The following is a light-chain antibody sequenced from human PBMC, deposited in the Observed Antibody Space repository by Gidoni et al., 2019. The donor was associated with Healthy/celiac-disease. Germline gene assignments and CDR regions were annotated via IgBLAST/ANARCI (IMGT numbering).Light chain of an antibody. CDR3: CSYAGSYIHVV. CDR1: SSDVGGYNY. Sequence: QSALTQPRSVSGSPGHSVTISCTGTSSDVGGYNYVAWYQQHPGTAPKIMIYEVSKRPSGVPDRFSGSKSGNTASLTISGLQAEDEADYYCCSYAGSYIHVVFGGGTKLTVL. V-gene: IGLV2-11*01. J-gene: IGLJ2*01. CDR2: EVS.